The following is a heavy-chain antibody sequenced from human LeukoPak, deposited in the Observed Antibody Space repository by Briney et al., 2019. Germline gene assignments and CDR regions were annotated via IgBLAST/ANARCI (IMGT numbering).Heavy chain of an antibody. J-gene: IGHJ4*02. V-gene: IGHV3-30-3*01. D-gene: IGHD1-26*01. CDR1: GFTFSSYA. CDR3: ARAEKWKPLD. Sequence: RSGGSLRLSCAASGFTFSSYAMHWVRQAPGKGLEWVAVISYDGSNKYYADSVKGRFTISRDNSKNTLYLQMNSLRAEDTAVYYCARAEKWKPLDWGQGTLVTVSS. CDR2: ISYDGSNK.